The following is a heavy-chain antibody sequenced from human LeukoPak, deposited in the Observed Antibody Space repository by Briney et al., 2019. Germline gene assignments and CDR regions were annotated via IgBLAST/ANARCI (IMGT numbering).Heavy chain of an antibody. CDR1: GYTFTYYS. V-gene: IGHV1-68*01. CDR3: ARAHLHYGDSIHDLDY. CDR2: ITLYNGNT. D-gene: IGHD4-17*01. Sequence: ASVKVSCKAPGYTFTYYSLHWLQRAPGQGLERMRWITLYNGNTKYAKKFQGRVTMTRDTSTSTVYMELSSLRSEDTAVYYCARAHLHYGDSIHDLDYWGQGTLVTVSS. J-gene: IGHJ4*02.